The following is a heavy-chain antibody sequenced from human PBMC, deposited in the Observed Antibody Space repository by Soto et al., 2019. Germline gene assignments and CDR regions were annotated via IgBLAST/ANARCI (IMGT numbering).Heavy chain of an antibody. Sequence: QVQLVQSGAEVKKPGASVKVSCKASGYTFTGYYMHWVRQAPGQGLEWMGWINPNSGGTNYAQKFQCRVTMTRDTSMSTAYMELSRLGSDDTAVYYCARDLYSAPGRRFDPWGQGTLVTVSS. V-gene: IGHV1-2*02. CDR1: GYTFTGYY. CDR2: INPNSGGT. CDR3: ARDLYSAPGRRFDP. D-gene: IGHD1-26*01. J-gene: IGHJ5*02.